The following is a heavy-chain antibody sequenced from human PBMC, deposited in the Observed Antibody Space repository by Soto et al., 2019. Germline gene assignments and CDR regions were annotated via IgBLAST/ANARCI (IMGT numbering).Heavy chain of an antibody. D-gene: IGHD5-12*01. CDR2: INHDGSEK. V-gene: IGHV3-7*03. J-gene: IGHJ4*02. CDR3: TVYDLAVSAAAC. CDR1: VCTFSNYW. Sequence: SXGSLRLSCVCYVCTFSNYWLSCVRQSPGKGLEWVANINHDGSEKYYVDSVKGRFTISRDNAKNSLYLQMNSLRAEDTAVYYCTVYDLAVSAAACWGQRTLVSVSS.